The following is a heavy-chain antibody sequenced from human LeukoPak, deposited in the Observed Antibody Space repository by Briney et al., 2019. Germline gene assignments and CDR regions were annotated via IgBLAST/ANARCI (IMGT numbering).Heavy chain of an antibody. CDR1: GGSICSGSYY. J-gene: IGHJ5*02. CDR2: IYTSGST. D-gene: IGHD2-8*01. Sequence: SETLSLTCTVYGGSICSGSYYWSWIRQPAGKRLEWIGRIYTSGSTNYNPSLKSRVTISVDTSKNQFSLKLSSVTAADTAVYYCAIVNSPESGVDWFDPWGQGTLVTVSS. CDR3: AIVNSPESGVDWFDP. V-gene: IGHV4-61*02.